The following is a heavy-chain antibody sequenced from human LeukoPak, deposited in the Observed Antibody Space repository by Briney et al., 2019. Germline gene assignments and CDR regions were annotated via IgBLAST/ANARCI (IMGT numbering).Heavy chain of an antibody. V-gene: IGHV4-59*01. D-gene: IGHD6-13*01. CDR2: IYYSGST. J-gene: IGHJ4*02. CDR3: ARVRIAAAGNEYYFDY. Sequence: PSETLSLTCTVSGGSISSYYWSWIRQPPGKGLEWIGYIYYSGSTNYNPSLKSRVTISVDTSKNQFSLKLSSVTAADTAVYYCARVRIAAAGNEYYFDYWGQGTLVTVSS. CDR1: GGSISSYY.